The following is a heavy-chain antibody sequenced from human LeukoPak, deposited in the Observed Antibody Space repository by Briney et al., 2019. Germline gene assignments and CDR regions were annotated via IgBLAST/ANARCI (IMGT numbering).Heavy chain of an antibody. J-gene: IGHJ4*02. Sequence: GGSLRLSCAASGFTFSNAWMSWVRQAPGKGLEWVGRIKSKTDGGTTDYAAPVKGRFTLSRDDSKDTLYLQMNSLKTEDTAVYYCTSVLRAGAKGDHFDYWGQGTLVTVSS. CDR3: TSVLRAGAKGDHFDY. CDR1: GFTFSNAW. D-gene: IGHD2-8*01. CDR2: IKSKTDGGTT. V-gene: IGHV3-15*01.